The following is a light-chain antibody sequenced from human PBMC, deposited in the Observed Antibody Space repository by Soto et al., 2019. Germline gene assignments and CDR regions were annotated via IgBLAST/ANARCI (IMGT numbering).Light chain of an antibody. J-gene: IGLJ1*01. CDR2: DVS. Sequence: QSALTQPASESGSPGQSITISCTGTSSDVGGYNYVSWYQQHPGKAPKLMIYDVSNRPSGVSNRFSGSKSGNTASLTISGLQAEDEADYYCSSYTSSSTSFGTGTKLTVL. CDR3: SSYTSSSTS. V-gene: IGLV2-14*01. CDR1: SSDVGGYNY.